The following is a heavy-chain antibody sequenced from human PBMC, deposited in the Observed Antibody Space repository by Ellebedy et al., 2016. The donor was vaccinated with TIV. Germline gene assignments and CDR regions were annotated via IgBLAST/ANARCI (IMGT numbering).Heavy chain of an antibody. CDR2: IKHSGST. CDR1: GGSLSSDY. J-gene: IGHJ4*02. V-gene: IGHV4-34*01. D-gene: IGHD6-19*01. Sequence: MPSETLSLTCAVHGGSLSSDYWSWIRQSPEKGLEWIGEIKHSGSTSYNPSPKSRVSLSVDTPKTQFSLKLSSVTAAETAVYYCAREFQYSSGRAFDYWGQGTLVTVSS. CDR3: AREFQYSSGRAFDY.